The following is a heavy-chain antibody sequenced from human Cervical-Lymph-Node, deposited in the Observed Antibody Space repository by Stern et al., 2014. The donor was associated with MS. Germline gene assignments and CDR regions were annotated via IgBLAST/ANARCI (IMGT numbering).Heavy chain of an antibody. V-gene: IGHV3-30*18. CDR3: AKDAMEVIAIAWSFDV. D-gene: IGHD2-21*01. CDR2: VSHDGSDE. CDR1: GFTFNDYG. Sequence: QVQLVESGGGVVQPGRSLRLSCAASGFTFNDYGMHWLRQTPGKGPEWGAVVSHDGSDEFYADSVKGRFTISRDNSKNMVYLQINRLTTDDTAVYYCAKDAMEVIAIAWSFDVWGPGTVVTVSS. J-gene: IGHJ3*01.